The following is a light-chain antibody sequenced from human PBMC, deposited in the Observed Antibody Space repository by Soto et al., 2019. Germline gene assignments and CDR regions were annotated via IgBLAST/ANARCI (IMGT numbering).Light chain of an antibody. CDR2: AAS. CDR3: QQYYRYPWT. Sequence: AIRMTQSPSSFSASTGDRVTITCRASQGISSYLAWYQQKPGQAPKLLIYAASTLQSGVPSRFSGSGSGTHFTLTISCLQSEDFATYYCQQYYRYPWTFGQGTKVEIK. CDR1: QGISSY. V-gene: IGKV1-8*01. J-gene: IGKJ1*01.